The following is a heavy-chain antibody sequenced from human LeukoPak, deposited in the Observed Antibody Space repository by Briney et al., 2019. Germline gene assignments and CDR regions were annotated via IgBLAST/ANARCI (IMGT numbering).Heavy chain of an antibody. V-gene: IGHV4-59*01. Sequence: PSETLSLTCSVSGGSISGYSWSWIRQPPGKGLEWIGYIYYTGSTNYNPSLNSRVTILVDTSKNQFSLKLNSVTAADTAGYYCAIGARQGVFDLWGQAILVTVSS. J-gene: IGHJ5*02. CDR2: IYYTGST. CDR3: AIGARQGVFDL. CDR1: GGSISGYS. D-gene: IGHD6-6*01.